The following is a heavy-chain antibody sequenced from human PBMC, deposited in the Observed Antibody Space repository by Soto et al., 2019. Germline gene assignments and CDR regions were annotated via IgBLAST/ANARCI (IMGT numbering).Heavy chain of an antibody. J-gene: IGHJ4*02. V-gene: IGHV4-30-4*01. Sequence: QVQLQESGPGLVKPSQTLSLTCTVSGGSISSGDYSWTWIRQPPGKGLEWIGYIYYSGSTYYNPSLTSRVTISVDTSKNQFSLKLSSVTAADTAVYYCARDRRKSGNSLTDWGQGTLVTVSS. D-gene: IGHD2-15*01. CDR2: IYYSGST. CDR1: GGSISSGDYS. CDR3: ARDRRKSGNSLTD.